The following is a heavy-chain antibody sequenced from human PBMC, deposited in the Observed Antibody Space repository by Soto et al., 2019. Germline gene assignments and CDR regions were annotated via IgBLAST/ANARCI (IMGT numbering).Heavy chain of an antibody. CDR2: ISGSGGST. Sequence: GGSLRLSCAASGFSFSDYAMTWVRQAPGKGPEWVSGISGSGGSTYYADSAECRFTISRDNSKNTLYLQMNSLRAEDTAVYYCAKDGGHDDFWSSSYFDFWGQGTLVTVSS. D-gene: IGHD3-3*01. V-gene: IGHV3-23*01. CDR1: GFSFSDYA. CDR3: AKDGGHDDFWSSSYFDF. J-gene: IGHJ4*02.